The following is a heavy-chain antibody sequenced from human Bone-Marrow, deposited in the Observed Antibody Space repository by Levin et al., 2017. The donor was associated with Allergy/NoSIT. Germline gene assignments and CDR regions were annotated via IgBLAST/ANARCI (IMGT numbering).Heavy chain of an antibody. D-gene: IGHD5-18*01. CDR1: GFIFSNCG. Sequence: QAGGSLRLSCAASGFIFSNCGMHWVRQAPGKGLEWVAVIWSDGIHKFYADSVKGRFTISRDNSNSMLYLEMNSLRAEDAAVYYCAKEPAPYSLGDSWGQGTLVTVSS. CDR3: AKEPAPYSLGDS. CDR2: IWSDGIHK. V-gene: IGHV3-33*06. J-gene: IGHJ4*02.